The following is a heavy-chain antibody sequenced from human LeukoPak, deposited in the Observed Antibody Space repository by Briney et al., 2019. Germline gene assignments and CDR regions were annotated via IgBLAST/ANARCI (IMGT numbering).Heavy chain of an antibody. CDR3: AREFPPSYYDFWSGYSPRFDP. CDR1: GGSISSYY. Sequence: SETLSLTCTVSGGSISSYYWSWIRQPPGKGLEWIGYIYYSGSTNYNPSLKSRVTISVDTSENQFSLKLSSVTAADTAVYYCAREFPPSYYDFWSGYSPRFDPWGQGTLVTVSS. CDR2: IYYSGST. D-gene: IGHD3-3*01. V-gene: IGHV4-59*01. J-gene: IGHJ5*02.